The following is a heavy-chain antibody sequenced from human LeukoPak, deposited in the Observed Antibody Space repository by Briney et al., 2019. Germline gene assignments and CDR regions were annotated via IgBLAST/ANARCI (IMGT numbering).Heavy chain of an antibody. CDR2: ISTTGSYI. CDR3: AGTKHYYYYGMDL. V-gene: IGHV3-21*01. CDR1: AFTFSSYS. J-gene: IGHJ6*02. Sequence: GGSLRLSCAASAFTFSSYSMNWVRQAPGKGLEWVSSISTTGSYIYYADSVKGRFTISRDNAKNSLYLQMNSLRAEDTAVYYCAGTKHYYYYGMDLWGQGTTVTVSS. D-gene: IGHD1-1*01.